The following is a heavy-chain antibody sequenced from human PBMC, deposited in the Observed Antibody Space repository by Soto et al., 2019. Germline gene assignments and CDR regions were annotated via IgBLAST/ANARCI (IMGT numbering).Heavy chain of an antibody. V-gene: IGHV3-21*01. CDR2: ISSSGYI. Sequence: VGSLLLSCSPAGFNVDNYTINVIRQAPGKRLEWLSSISSSGYIFSTDSVRGRFTISRDNAKNSVYLQINSLRAEDTAVYFCARDCSGGSCSPGMDVWGQGTTVTVS. J-gene: IGHJ6*02. CDR3: ARDCSGGSCSPGMDV. D-gene: IGHD2-15*01. CDR1: GFNVDNYT.